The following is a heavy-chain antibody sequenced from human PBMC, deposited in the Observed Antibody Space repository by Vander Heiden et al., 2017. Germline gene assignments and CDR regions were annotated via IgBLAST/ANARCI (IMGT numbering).Heavy chain of an antibody. V-gene: IGHV1-24*01. CDR1: GYTITELS. Sequence: QVQLVQSGAEGKKPGASVKVSCKVSGYTITELSMHWVRQAPGKELEWMGGFDPEDGETIYAKKFQGRVTMTEDTSTDTAYMELSSLRSEETAVYYCATSPVLSYYDSSGYRLDYWGQGTMVTVYS. D-gene: IGHD3-22*01. CDR2: FDPEDGET. CDR3: ATSPVLSYYDSSGYRLDY. J-gene: IGHJ4*02.